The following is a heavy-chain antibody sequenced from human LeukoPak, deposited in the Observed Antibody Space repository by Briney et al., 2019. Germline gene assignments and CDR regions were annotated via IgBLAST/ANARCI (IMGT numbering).Heavy chain of an antibody. V-gene: IGHV4-61*01. CDR3: ARGDADYYDSSGYYALSAFDI. CDR2: IYYSGST. CDR1: GGSVSSDTYY. J-gene: IGHJ3*02. D-gene: IGHD3-22*01. Sequence: SETLSLTCTVSGGSVSSDTYYWSWIRQPPGEGLEWIGYIYYSGSTKYNPSLKSRVTISVDTSKNQFSLKLSSVTAADTAVYYCARGDADYYDSSGYYALSAFDIWGQGTMVTVSS.